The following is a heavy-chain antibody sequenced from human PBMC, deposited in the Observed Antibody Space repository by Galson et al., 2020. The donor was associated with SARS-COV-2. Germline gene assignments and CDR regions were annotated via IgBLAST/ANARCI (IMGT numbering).Heavy chain of an antibody. CDR2: ISASGGTT. CDR1: GFTFINYA. CDR3: AKGIAAAVSYYFDW. D-gene: IGHD6-13*01. Sequence: VETGGSLRLSCTASGFTFINYAMSWVRQAPGKGLEWVSTISASGGTTYYVDSVKGRFTISRDNSKNTLYLQMNSLRAEDTAVYNCAKGIAAAVSYYFDWWGQGTLVTVSS. J-gene: IGHJ4*02. V-gene: IGHV3-23*01.